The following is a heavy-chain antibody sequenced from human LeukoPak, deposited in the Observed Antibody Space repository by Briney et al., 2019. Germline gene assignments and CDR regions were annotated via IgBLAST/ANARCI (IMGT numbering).Heavy chain of an antibody. CDR1: GYSISSGYY. J-gene: IGHJ5*02. Sequence: SETLSLTCTVSGYSISSGYYWGWIRQPSGKGPDWIGSIYHSGSTYYNPSLKSRVTISVDTSKSQFSLNLSSVTAADTAVYYCARLTLRPRAARGWFDPWGQGTLVTVSS. V-gene: IGHV4-38-2*02. CDR3: ARLTLRPRAARGWFDP. D-gene: IGHD3-10*01. CDR2: IYHSGST.